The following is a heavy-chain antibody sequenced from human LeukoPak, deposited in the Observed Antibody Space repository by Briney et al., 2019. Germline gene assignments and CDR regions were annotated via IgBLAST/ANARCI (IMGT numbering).Heavy chain of an antibody. J-gene: IGHJ4*02. D-gene: IGHD1-26*01. V-gene: IGHV3-21*01. Sequence: GGSLRLSCAASGFTFSSYSMNWVRQAPGKGLEWVSSISSSSSYIYYADPVKGRFTISRDNAKNSLYLQMNSLRAEDTAVYYCARERAVGAAPSYFDYWGQGTLVTVSS. CDR1: GFTFSSYS. CDR3: ARERAVGAAPSYFDY. CDR2: ISSSSSYI.